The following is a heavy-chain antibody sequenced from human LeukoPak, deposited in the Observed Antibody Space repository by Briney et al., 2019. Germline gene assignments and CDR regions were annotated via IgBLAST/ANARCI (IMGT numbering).Heavy chain of an antibody. Sequence: GASVKVSCKASGYTFTSYAMNWVRQAPGQGLEWMGWINTNTGNPTYAQGFTGRFVFSLDTSVSTAYLQISSLKAEDTAVYYCARGYCSGGSCYSGSQAYYGMDVWGQGTTVTVPS. CDR3: ARGYCSGGSCYSGSQAYYGMDV. CDR2: INTNTGNP. CDR1: GYTFTSYA. D-gene: IGHD2-15*01. V-gene: IGHV7-4-1*02. J-gene: IGHJ6*02.